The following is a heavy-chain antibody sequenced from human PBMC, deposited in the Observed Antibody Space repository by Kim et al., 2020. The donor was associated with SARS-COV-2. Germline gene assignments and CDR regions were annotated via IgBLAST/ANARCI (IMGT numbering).Heavy chain of an antibody. CDR3: ARDGGDGTNCYWYY. Sequence: GGSLRLSCAASGFIFSSYSMNWVRQTPGKGLEWVSSISSSGRYTYYADSVKGRFTISRDNARNSLFLQMNSLRAEDTAVYYCARDGGDGTNCYWYYWGQGTLVTVSS. V-gene: IGHV3-21*01. J-gene: IGHJ4*02. D-gene: IGHD2-2*01. CDR2: ISSSGRYT. CDR1: GFIFSSYS.